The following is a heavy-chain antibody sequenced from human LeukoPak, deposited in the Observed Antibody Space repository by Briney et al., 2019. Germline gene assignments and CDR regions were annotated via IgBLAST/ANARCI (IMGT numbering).Heavy chain of an antibody. D-gene: IGHD3-10*01. CDR1: GFTFSSYE. V-gene: IGHV3-30*02. J-gene: IGHJ5*02. Sequence: PGGSLRLSCAASGFTFSSYEMHWVRQAPGKGLEWVAFIRYDGSNKYYADSVKGRFTISRDNSKNTLYRQMNSLRAEDTAVYYCAKDYSKTSYYGSGTYYRPNWFDPWGQGTLVTVSS. CDR2: IRYDGSNK. CDR3: AKDYSKTSYYGSGTYYRPNWFDP.